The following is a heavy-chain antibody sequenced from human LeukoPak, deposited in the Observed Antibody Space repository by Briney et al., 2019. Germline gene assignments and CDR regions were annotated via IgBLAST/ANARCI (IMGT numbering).Heavy chain of an antibody. J-gene: IGHJ4*02. D-gene: IGHD3-10*01. V-gene: IGHV4-4*07. CDR2: IYTSGST. Sequence: PSETLSLTCTVSGGSISSYYWSWIRQPAGKGLEWIGRIYTSGSTNYNPSLKSRVTISVDTSKNQFSLKLSSVTAADTAVYYCARGPGLLWFGEYYFDYWGQGTLVTVSS. CDR1: GGSISSYY. CDR3: ARGPGLLWFGEYYFDY.